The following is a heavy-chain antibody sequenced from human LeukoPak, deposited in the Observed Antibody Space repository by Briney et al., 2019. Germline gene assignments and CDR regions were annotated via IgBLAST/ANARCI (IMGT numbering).Heavy chain of an antibody. V-gene: IGHV1-18*04. CDR1: GYTFTIYG. CDR3: ARVGSGRVVAATSYYYYYGMDV. Sequence: ASVKVSCKASGYTFTIYGISWVRQAPGQGLEWMGWISAYNGNTNYAQKLQGRVTMTTDTSTSTAYMELRSLRSDDTAVYYCARVGSGRVVAATSYYYYYGMDVWGKGTTVTVSS. CDR2: ISAYNGNT. J-gene: IGHJ6*04. D-gene: IGHD2-15*01.